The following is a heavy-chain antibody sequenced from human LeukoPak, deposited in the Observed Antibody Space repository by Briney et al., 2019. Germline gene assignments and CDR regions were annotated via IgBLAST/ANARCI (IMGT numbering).Heavy chain of an antibody. CDR2: IRSKANSYAT. J-gene: IGHJ4*02. V-gene: IGHV3-73*01. Sequence: PGGSLRLSCAASGFTFSGSAMHWVRQASGKGLEWVGRIRSKANSYATAYAASVKGRFTISRDDSKNTAYLQMNSLKTEDTAVYYCLGMWLDYDSSGYPLDYWGQGTLVTVSS. CDR3: LGMWLDYDSSGYPLDY. CDR1: GFTFSGSA. D-gene: IGHD3-22*01.